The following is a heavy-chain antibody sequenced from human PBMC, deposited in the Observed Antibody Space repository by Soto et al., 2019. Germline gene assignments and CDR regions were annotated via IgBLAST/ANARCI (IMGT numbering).Heavy chain of an antibody. J-gene: IGHJ4*02. CDR3: ARLVYCGGDCFSFDY. Sequence: QVQLQESGPGLVRPSGTLSLTCAVSGDSISSGDWWTWVRQPPGERLEWIGEIFHSGTTNYNPSLQIRVPRSVDKAKNQFSLKLSSVSAADTAVYYCARLVYCGGDCFSFDYWGQGTLVTVSS. CDR1: GDSISSGDW. D-gene: IGHD2-21*02. V-gene: IGHV4-4*02. CDR2: IFHSGTT.